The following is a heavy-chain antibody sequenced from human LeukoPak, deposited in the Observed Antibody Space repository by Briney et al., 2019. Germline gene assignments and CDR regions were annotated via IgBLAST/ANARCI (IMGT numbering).Heavy chain of an antibody. Sequence: KASETLSLTCTVSGGSISSYYWSWIRQPPGKGLEWIGYIYYSGSTYYNPSLKSRVTISVDTSKNQFSLKLSSVTAADTAVYYCARNHYYYMDVWGKGTTVTVSS. CDR1: GGSISSYY. V-gene: IGHV4-59*04. CDR3: ARNHYYYMDV. CDR2: IYYSGST. J-gene: IGHJ6*03.